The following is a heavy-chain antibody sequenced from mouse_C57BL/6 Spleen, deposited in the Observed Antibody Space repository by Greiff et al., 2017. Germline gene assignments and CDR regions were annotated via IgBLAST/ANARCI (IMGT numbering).Heavy chain of an antibody. J-gene: IGHJ2*01. Sequence: QVQLQQPGAELVRPGASVTLSCKASGYTFTDYEMHWVKQTPVHGLEWIGAIDPETGGTAYNQKFKGKAILTADKSSSTAYMELRSLTSEDSAVYYCTRGGLYYDYAGYWGQGTTLTVSS. CDR3: TRGGLYYDYAGY. CDR2: IDPETGGT. CDR1: GYTFTDYE. V-gene: IGHV1-15*01. D-gene: IGHD2-4*01.